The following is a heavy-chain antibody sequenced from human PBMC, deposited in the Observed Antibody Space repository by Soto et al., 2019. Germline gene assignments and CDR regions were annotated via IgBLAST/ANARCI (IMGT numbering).Heavy chain of an antibody. Sequence: SVKVSCKTSGGTFSSHAINWVRQAPGQGLEWMGGIIPMFGTTNYAQEFKGRVTISADESTSTAYMELSSLRSEDAAVYYCARAAIHGSSWYFWFDPWGQGTMVTVYS. D-gene: IGHD6-13*01. CDR3: ARAAIHGSSWYFWFDP. V-gene: IGHV1-69*13. CDR2: IIPMFGTT. J-gene: IGHJ5*02. CDR1: GGTFSSHA.